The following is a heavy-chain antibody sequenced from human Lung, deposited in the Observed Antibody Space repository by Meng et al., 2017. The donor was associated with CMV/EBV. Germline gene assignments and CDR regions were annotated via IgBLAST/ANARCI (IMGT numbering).Heavy chain of an antibody. D-gene: IGHD5-24*01. CDR3: ARVRWQQLAYDAFDI. V-gene: IGHV1-2*02. J-gene: IGHJ3*02. Sequence: ASVKVSCXASGYTFSGFFMHWVRQAPGQGLEWMGWINPSNGCTKYVQKFQGRVPMTRDTSINTAYMELSRVTSDDTAVYYCARVRWQQLAYDAFDIWGQGTMVTVSS. CDR2: INPSNGCT. CDR1: GYTFSGFF.